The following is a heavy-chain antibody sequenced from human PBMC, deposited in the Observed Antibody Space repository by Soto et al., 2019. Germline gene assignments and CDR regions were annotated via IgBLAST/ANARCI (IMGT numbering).Heavy chain of an antibody. CDR1: GGTFSGYA. CDR3: ARAYYSSGWGLDY. V-gene: IGHV1-69*13. CDR2: IIPIFGTA. Sequence: SVKVSCKASGGTFSGYAISWVRQAPGQGLEWMGGIIPIFGTANYAQKFQGRVTITADESTSTAYMELSSLRSEDTAVYYCARAYYSSGWGLDYWGQGTLVTVSS. J-gene: IGHJ4*02. D-gene: IGHD6-19*01.